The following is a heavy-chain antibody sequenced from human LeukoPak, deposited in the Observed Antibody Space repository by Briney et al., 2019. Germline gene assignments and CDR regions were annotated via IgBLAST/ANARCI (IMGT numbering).Heavy chain of an antibody. Sequence: GGSLRLSCAASGFTFSSYSLNWVRQAPGKGLEWVPFISSSSITNYYADSVKGRFTISRDNAEKSLYLQMNSLRAEDTAVYYCARDRGGSYSAIDYWGQGTLVTVSS. J-gene: IGHJ4*02. CDR3: ARDRGGSYSAIDY. V-gene: IGHV3-48*04. D-gene: IGHD2-15*01. CDR1: GFTFSSYS. CDR2: ISSSSITN.